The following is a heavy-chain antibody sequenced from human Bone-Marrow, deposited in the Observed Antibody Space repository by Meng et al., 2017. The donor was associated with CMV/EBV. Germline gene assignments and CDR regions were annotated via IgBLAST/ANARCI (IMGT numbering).Heavy chain of an antibody. Sequence: GSLRLSCTVSGGSISSYYWSWIRQPPGKGLEWIGYIYYSGSTNYNPSLKSRVTISVDTSKNQFSLKLSSVTAADTAVYYCARATTYCGGDCYTFCEPWGQGTLVTVSS. CDR2: IYYSGST. V-gene: IGHV4-59*01. CDR1: GGSISSYY. D-gene: IGHD2-21*01. CDR3: ARATTYCGGDCYTFCEP. J-gene: IGHJ5*02.